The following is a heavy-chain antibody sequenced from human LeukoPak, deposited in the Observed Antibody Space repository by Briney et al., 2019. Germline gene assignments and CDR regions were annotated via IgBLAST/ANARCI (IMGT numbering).Heavy chain of an antibody. CDR1: GGSISSSSYY. CDR3: ARGILRYFDWPNWFDP. J-gene: IGHJ5*02. Sequence: SETLSLTCTVSGGSISSSSYYWGWIRQPPGKGLEWIGSIYYSGSTYYNPSLKSRVTISVDTSKNQFSLKLSSVTAADTAVYYCARGILRYFDWPNWFDPWGRGTLVTVSS. CDR2: IYYSGST. D-gene: IGHD3-9*01. V-gene: IGHV4-39*01.